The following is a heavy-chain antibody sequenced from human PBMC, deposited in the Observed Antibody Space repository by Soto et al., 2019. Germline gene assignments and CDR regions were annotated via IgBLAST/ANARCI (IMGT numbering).Heavy chain of an antibody. J-gene: IGHJ5*02. Sequence: EVQLLESGGGLVQPGGSLRLSCAASGFTFSSYAMSWVRQAPGKGLEWVSAISGSGGSTYYADSVKGRFTISRDNSKNPLYLQMNSLRAEDTAVYYCAKDNDHRPWYGDYGGWNWFDPWGQGTLVTVSS. CDR2: ISGSGGST. D-gene: IGHD4-17*01. V-gene: IGHV3-23*01. CDR3: AKDNDHRPWYGDYGGWNWFDP. CDR1: GFTFSSYA.